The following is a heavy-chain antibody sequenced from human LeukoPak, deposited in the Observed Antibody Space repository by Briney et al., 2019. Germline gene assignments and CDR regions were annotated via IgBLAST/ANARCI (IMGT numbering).Heavy chain of an antibody. D-gene: IGHD6-19*01. V-gene: IGHV1-69*13. J-gene: IGHJ4*02. Sequence: ASVKVSCKASGGTFSSYAISWVRQAPGQGLEWMGGIIPIFGTANYAQKLQGRVTITADESTSTAYMELSSLRSEDTAVYYCAREGAIAVAVIDYWGQGTLVTVSS. CDR3: AREGAIAVAVIDY. CDR2: IIPIFGTA. CDR1: GGTFSSYA.